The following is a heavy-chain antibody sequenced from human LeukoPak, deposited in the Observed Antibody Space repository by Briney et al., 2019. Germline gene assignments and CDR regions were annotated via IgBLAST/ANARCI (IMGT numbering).Heavy chain of an antibody. J-gene: IGHJ4*02. D-gene: IGHD3-22*01. V-gene: IGHV3-74*01. CDR3: AKEPLDSSGYDF. Sequence: GGSLRLPRAASGFTFNNYWMHGVRHAPGKGLEGVSRLKTDGSRTNYADSVEGRFTISRDNSKNTLYLQMNSLRAEDTAVYYCAKEPLDSSGYDFGGQGTLVTVSS. CDR1: GFTFNNYW. CDR2: LKTDGSRT.